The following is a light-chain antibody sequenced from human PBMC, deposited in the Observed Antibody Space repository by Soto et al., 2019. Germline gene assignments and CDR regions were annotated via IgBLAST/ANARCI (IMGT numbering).Light chain of an antibody. CDR1: SSNIGNNY. V-gene: IGLV1-51*01. Sequence: QSVLTPPPSVSAAPGQKVTISCSGSSSNIGNNYVSWYQQLPGTAPKLLIYDNNKRPSGIPDRFSDSKSGTSATLGITGLQTGDEADYYCGTWDSSLSAYVFGTGTKV. CDR2: DNN. CDR3: GTWDSSLSAYV. J-gene: IGLJ1*01.